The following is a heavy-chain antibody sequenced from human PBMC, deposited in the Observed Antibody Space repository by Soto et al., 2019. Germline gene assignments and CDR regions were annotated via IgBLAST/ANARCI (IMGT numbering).Heavy chain of an antibody. CDR3: AKGVLSLVVVPANYGMDV. D-gene: IGHD2-15*01. CDR2: ISYDGTDK. J-gene: IGHJ6*02. CDR1: GFTFSSYG. V-gene: IGHV3-30*18. Sequence: PGGSLRLSCAASGFTFSSYGIHWVRQAPGKGLEWVALISYDGTDKYYADSVKGRFTISRDNSKNTLYLQMSSLGPEDTAVYYCAKGVLSLVVVPANYGMDVWGQGTTVTVSS.